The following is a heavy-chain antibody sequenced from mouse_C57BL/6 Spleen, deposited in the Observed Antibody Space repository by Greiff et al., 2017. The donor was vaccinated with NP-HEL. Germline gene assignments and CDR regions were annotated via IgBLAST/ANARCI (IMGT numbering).Heavy chain of an antibody. CDR3: ASEIYYYGSRYFDV. CDR1: GYTFTSYW. J-gene: IGHJ1*03. Sequence: QVQLKESGAELVRPGSSVKLSCKASGYTFTSYWMHWVKQRPIQGLEWIGNIDPSDSETHYNQKFKDKATLTVDKSSSTAYMQLSSLTSEDSAVYYCASEIYYYGSRYFDVWGTGTTVTVSS. D-gene: IGHD1-1*01. CDR2: IDPSDSET. V-gene: IGHV1-52*01.